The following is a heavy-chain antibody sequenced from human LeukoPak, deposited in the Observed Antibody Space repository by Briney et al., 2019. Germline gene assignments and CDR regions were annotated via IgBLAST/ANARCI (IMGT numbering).Heavy chain of an antibody. CDR1: GFTFANYA. CDR3: AKDQKSIAATGYDY. D-gene: IGHD6-13*01. Sequence: PGGSLRLSCAASGFTFANYAMSWVRQGPGKGLEWVSTISGGGGSTYYADSVKGRFTISRDNSKNTLFLQMNSLRADDTAVYFCAKDQKSIAATGYDYWGQGTLVTVSS. CDR2: ISGGGGST. J-gene: IGHJ4*02. V-gene: IGHV3-23*01.